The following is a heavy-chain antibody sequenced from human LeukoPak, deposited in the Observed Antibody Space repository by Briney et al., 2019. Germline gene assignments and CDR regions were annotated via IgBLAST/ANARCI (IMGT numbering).Heavy chain of an antibody. D-gene: IGHD5-12*01. V-gene: IGHV3-23*01. CDR3: ARDRDSGYDRTFFPREPLDAFDI. CDR1: GFRFSSYA. J-gene: IGHJ3*02. Sequence: PGGSLRLACAASGFRFSSYAMSWVRQAPGKGLEWVSAISGSGVSTYYADSVKGRFTVSRDNSKNTLYLQMSSLRAEDTAVYYCARDRDSGYDRTFFPREPLDAFDIWGQGTMVTVSS. CDR2: ISGSGVST.